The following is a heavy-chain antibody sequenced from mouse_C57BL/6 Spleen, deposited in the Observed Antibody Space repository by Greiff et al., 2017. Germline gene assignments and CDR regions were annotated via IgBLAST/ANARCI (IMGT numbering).Heavy chain of an antibody. V-gene: IGHV1-59*01. Sequence: QVQLQQPGAELVRPGTSVKLSCKASGYTFTSYWMHWVKQRPGQGLEWIGVIDPSDSYTNYNQKFKGKATLTVDTSSSTAYMQLSSLTSEDSAVYYWARPGAMDYWGQGTSVTVSS. J-gene: IGHJ4*01. CDR2: IDPSDSYT. CDR1: GYTFTSYW. CDR3: ARPGAMDY.